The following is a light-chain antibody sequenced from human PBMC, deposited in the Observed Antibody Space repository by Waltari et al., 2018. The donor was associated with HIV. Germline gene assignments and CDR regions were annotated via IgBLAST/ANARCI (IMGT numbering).Light chain of an antibody. CDR1: SSNIGSNY. J-gene: IGLJ1*01. Sequence: QSVLTQPPSASGTPGQRVTIPCSGSSSNIGSNYVYWYQQLPGTAPKLLIYRNNQRPSGVPDRFSGSKSGTSASLAISGLRSEDEADYYCAAWDASLRGVFGTGTKVTVL. CDR3: AAWDASLRGV. V-gene: IGLV1-47*01. CDR2: RNN.